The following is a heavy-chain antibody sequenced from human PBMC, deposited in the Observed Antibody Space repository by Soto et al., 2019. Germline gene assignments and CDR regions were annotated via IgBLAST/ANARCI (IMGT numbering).Heavy chain of an antibody. J-gene: IGHJ6*02. Sequence: LRLSCAASGFTFSSYAMSWVRQAPGKGLEWVSAISGSGGSTYYADSVKGRFTISRDNSKNTLYLQMNSLRAEDTAVYYCAKVPAAPGAYNWNYGMDVWGQGTTVTVSS. V-gene: IGHV3-23*01. D-gene: IGHD1-20*01. CDR3: AKVPAAPGAYNWNYGMDV. CDR2: ISGSGGST. CDR1: GFTFSSYA.